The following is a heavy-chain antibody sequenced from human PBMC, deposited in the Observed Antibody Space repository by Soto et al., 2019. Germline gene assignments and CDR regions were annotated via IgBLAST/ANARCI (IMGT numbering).Heavy chain of an antibody. D-gene: IGHD2-2*01. CDR1: GGSSSGYY. CDR2: ISTSGST. CDR3: ARIGYCTNNSCYERPLYYGMYV. V-gene: IGHV4-4*07. J-gene: IGHJ6*02. Sequence: PSETLSLTCTVSGGSSSGYYWSWIRQPAGKGLEWIGRISTSGSTNYNPSLKSRVTMSVDTSKNQFSLKLSSVTAADTAVYYCARIGYCTNNSCYERPLYYGMYVWGQGTTVTVSS.